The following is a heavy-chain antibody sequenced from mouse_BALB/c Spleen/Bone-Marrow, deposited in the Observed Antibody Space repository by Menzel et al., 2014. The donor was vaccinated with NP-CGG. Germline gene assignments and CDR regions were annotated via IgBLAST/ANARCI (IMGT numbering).Heavy chain of an antibody. Sequence: QVQLQQPGAELMKPGAPVKISCKATGYTFSSYWIEWVKQRPGHGLEWIGEILPGSGGTNYNEKFKGKATFTADTSSNTAYMQLNSLTSEDSAVYYCASAMDYWGQGTSVTVSS. CDR1: GYTFSSYW. CDR2: ILPGSGGT. J-gene: IGHJ4*01. CDR3: ASAMDY. V-gene: IGHV1-9*01.